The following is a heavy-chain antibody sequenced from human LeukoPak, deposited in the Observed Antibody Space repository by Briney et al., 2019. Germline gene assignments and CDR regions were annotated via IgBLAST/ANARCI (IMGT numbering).Heavy chain of an antibody. J-gene: IGHJ5*02. CDR2: IYPGDSDT. V-gene: IGHV5-51*01. CDR3: ARQRYYGSGTTNNWFDP. Sequence: GESLKISCKGSGYSFTSYWIGWVRQMPGKGLEWMGIIYPGDSDTRYSPSFQGQVTISADKSISAAYLQWSSLKASDTAMYYCARQRYYGSGTTNNWFDPWGQGTLVTVSS. D-gene: IGHD3-10*01. CDR1: GYSFTSYW.